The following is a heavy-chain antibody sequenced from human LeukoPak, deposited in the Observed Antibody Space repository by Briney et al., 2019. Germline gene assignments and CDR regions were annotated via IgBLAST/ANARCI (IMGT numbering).Heavy chain of an antibody. V-gene: IGHV3-30*18. CDR3: AKEGTAQISTWYDN. CDR2: ISYEGRTM. CDR1: GFTYSKYA. J-gene: IGHJ4*02. D-gene: IGHD2-2*01. Sequence: GGSLRLSCAASGFTYSKYAMSWVRQAPGKGLEWVVVISYEGRTMYYGDSVKGRFTISRDNSRNTLFLQMNSLSPDDTAVYYCAKEGTAQISTWYDNWGQGTLVTVSS.